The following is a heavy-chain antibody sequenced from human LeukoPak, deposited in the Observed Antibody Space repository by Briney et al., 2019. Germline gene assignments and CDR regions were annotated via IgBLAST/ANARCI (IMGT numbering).Heavy chain of an antibody. D-gene: IGHD6-6*01. Sequence: GSSVKVSCKASGYTFTSYGISWVRQAPGQGLEGMGWISAYNGNTNYAQKLQGRVTMTTDTSTSTAYMELRSLRSDDTAVYYCASSARPDFVVGLFYWGQGTLVTVSS. CDR3: ASSARPDFVVGLFY. CDR1: GYTFTSYG. CDR2: ISAYNGNT. J-gene: IGHJ4*02. V-gene: IGHV1-18*01.